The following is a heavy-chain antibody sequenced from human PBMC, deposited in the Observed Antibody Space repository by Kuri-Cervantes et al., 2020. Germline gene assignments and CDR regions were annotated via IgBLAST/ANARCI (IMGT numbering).Heavy chain of an antibody. V-gene: IGHV1-69*06. D-gene: IGHD3-10*01. CDR2: IIPIFGTA. J-gene: IGHJ4*02. CDR1: GGTFGSYA. Sequence: SVKVSCKASGGTFGSYAISWVRQAPGQGLEWMGGIIPIFGTANYAQKFQGRVTITADKSTSTAYMELSSLRSEDTAVYYCARVLWFGELGYFDYWGQGTLVTVSS. CDR3: ARVLWFGELGYFDY.